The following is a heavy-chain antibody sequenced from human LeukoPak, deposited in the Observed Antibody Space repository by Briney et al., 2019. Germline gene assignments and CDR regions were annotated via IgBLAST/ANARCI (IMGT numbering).Heavy chain of an antibody. J-gene: IGHJ4*02. CDR1: GYSISSGYY. CDR2: IYHSGST. D-gene: IGHD1-26*01. CDR3: AHRGSYYGLDFDY. Sequence: SETLSLTCAVSGYSISSGYYWGWIRQPRGKGLEWIGSIYHSGSTYYNPSLKSRVTISVDTSKNQFSLKLSSVTAADTAVYYCAHRGSYYGLDFDYWGQGALVTVSS. V-gene: IGHV4-38-2*01.